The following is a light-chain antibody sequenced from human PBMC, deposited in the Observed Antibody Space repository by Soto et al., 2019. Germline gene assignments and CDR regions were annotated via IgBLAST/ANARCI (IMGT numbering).Light chain of an antibody. CDR2: EVS. Sequence: QSALTQPPSVSGSPGQSVTISCTGTSSDVGSHNRVSWYQQPPGTAPKLMIYEVSNRPSGVPDRFSGSKSGNTASLTISGLQAEDEADYYCSLYTSSSTYVFGTGTKVTV. V-gene: IGLV2-18*01. J-gene: IGLJ1*01. CDR1: SSDVGSHNR. CDR3: SLYTSSSTYV.